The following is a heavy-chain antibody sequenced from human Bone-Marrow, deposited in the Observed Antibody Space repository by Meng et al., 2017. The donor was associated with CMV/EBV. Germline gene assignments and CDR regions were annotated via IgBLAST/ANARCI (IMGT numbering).Heavy chain of an antibody. V-gene: IGHV1-2*02. J-gene: IGHJ3*02. CDR3: AREYYDSYGGAFDI. D-gene: IGHD3-16*01. CDR2: INPNSGGT. CDR1: GYTFTGYY. Sequence: ASVKVSCKASGYTFTGYYLSWVRQAPGQGPEWMGWINPNSGGTNYAQKFQGRVTMTRDTSISTAYMELSRLRSDDTAVYYCAREYYDSYGGAFDIWGQGTMVPVSS.